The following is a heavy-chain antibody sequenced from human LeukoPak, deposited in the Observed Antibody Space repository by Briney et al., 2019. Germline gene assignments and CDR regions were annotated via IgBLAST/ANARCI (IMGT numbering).Heavy chain of an antibody. CDR2: IKQDESDK. CDR3: ARDPTIFGVVITGWFDP. D-gene: IGHD3-3*01. CDR1: GFTFCSYW. J-gene: IGHJ5*02. Sequence: GRSLSLSCAASGFTFCSYWMSWVRQAPGKGLEWVANIKQDESDKYYVDSVKGRFTISRDNAKNSLYLQMNSLRAEDTAVYYCARDPTIFGVVITGWFDPWGQGTLVTVSS. V-gene: IGHV3-7*01.